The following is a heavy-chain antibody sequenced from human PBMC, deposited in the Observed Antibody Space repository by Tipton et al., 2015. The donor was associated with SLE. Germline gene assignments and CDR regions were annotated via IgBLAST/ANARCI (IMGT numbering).Heavy chain of an antibody. J-gene: IGHJ4*02. CDR1: DGSISSSGHY. CDR2: IYYSGSP. V-gene: IGHV4-39*07. D-gene: IGHD3-16*01. CDR3: ARDLPMLN. Sequence: TLSLTCTVSDGSISSSGHYWAWIRQPPGKGLEWIGSIYYSGSPYYNQSLKSRLTISVDTSKNQFSLKLTSLTAADTAVYYCARDLPMLNWGQGTLVTVSS.